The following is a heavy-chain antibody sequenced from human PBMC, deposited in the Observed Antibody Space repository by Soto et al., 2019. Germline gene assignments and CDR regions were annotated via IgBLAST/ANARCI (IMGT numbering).Heavy chain of an antibody. J-gene: IGHJ6*02. D-gene: IGHD2-21*02. CDR2: LYWDDDK. Sequence: QVTLKESGPTLVKPTQTLTLTCTVSGLSLRTTGVGVGWVRQPPGKALEWLALLYWDDDKRYSPSLRSRLTIATDTSEKPVGLTRTNMDTVDTATYYCVQSRGGGYCLAIDSFHAYNGLDVWGQGTTVTVSS. V-gene: IGHV2-5*02. CDR1: GLSLRTTGVG. CDR3: VQSRGGGYCLAIDSFHAYNGLDV.